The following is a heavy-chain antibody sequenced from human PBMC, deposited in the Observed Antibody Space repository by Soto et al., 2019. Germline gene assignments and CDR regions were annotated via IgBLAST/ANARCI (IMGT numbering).Heavy chain of an antibody. V-gene: IGHV3-64*01. J-gene: IGHJ6*03. CDR2: ISSNGGST. CDR1: GFTFSSYA. Sequence: EVQLVESGGGLVQPGGSLRLSCAASGFTFSSYAMHWVRQAPGKGLAYVSAISSNGGSTYYANSVKGRFTISRDNSKNTLYLQMGSLRAEDMAVYYCARDGANIVATIYYYYMDVWGKGTTVTVSS. D-gene: IGHD5-12*01. CDR3: ARDGANIVATIYYYYMDV.